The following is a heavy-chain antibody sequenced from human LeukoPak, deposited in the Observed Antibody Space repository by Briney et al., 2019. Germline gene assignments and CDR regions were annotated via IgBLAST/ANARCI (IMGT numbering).Heavy chain of an antibody. V-gene: IGHV1-69*13. D-gene: IGHD6-13*01. Sequence: SVKVSCKASGGTFSSYAISWVRQAPGQGLEWMGGIIPIFGTANYVQKFQGRVTITADESTSTAYMELSSLRSEDTAVYYCARDRYGYSSSWYYGMDVWGQGTTVTVSS. J-gene: IGHJ6*02. CDR2: IIPIFGTA. CDR3: ARDRYGYSSSWYYGMDV. CDR1: GGTFSSYA.